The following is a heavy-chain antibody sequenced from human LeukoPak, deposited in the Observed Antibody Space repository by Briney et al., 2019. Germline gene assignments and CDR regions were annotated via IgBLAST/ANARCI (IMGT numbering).Heavy chain of an antibody. CDR3: AKGVKWELPFDY. D-gene: IGHD1-26*01. CDR1: GFTFSNYA. Sequence: GSLRLSCAASGFTFSNYAMSWVRQAPGKGLGWVSAISNSGGSTYYADSVKGRFTISRDNSKNTLYLQMNSLRAEDTALYYCAKGVKWELPFDYWGQGTLVTVSS. CDR2: ISNSGGST. V-gene: IGHV3-23*01. J-gene: IGHJ4*02.